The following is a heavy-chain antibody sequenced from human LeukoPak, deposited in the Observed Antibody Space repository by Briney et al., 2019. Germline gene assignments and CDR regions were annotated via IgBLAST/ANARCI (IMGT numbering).Heavy chain of an antibody. CDR3: ARVHYYYGMDV. V-gene: IGHV3-48*03. J-gene: IGHJ6*02. Sequence: PGGSLRLSCAASGFTFSSFEMNWVRQAPRKGLEWLSYISSSANTIYYADSVMGRFTISRDNAKNSLYLQMNSLRAEDTAVYYCARVHYYYGMDVWGQGTTVTVSS. CDR1: GFTFSSFE. CDR2: ISSSANTI.